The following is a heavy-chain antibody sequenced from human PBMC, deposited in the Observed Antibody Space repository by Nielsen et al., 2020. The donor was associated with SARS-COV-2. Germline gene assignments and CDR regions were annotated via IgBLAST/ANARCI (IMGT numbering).Heavy chain of an antibody. Sequence: GGSLRLSCAASGFTFSNAWMSWVRQAPGKGLEWVSAISGSGGSTYYADSVKGRFTISRDNSKNSLYLQMNSLRAEDTAVYYCARVITDGNYYYYYGMDVWGQGPTVTVSS. CDR2: ISGSGGST. V-gene: IGHV3-23*01. CDR3: ARVITDGNYYYYYGMDV. D-gene: IGHD3-10*01. CDR1: GFTFSNAW. J-gene: IGHJ6*02.